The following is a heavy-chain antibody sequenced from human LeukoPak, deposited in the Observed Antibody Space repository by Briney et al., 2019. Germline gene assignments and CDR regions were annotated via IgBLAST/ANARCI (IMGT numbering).Heavy chain of an antibody. D-gene: IGHD3-22*01. CDR2: IWYDGSNK. CDR3: ARVLNYYDSSGYYFSY. Sequence: AGGSLRLSCAASGFTFSSYGMHWVRQAPGKGLEGVAVIWYDGSNKYYADSVKGRFTISRDNSKNTLFLQMNSLRVEDTAVYYCARVLNYYDSSGYYFSYWGQGTLVTVSS. CDR1: GFTFSSYG. V-gene: IGHV3-33*01. J-gene: IGHJ4*02.